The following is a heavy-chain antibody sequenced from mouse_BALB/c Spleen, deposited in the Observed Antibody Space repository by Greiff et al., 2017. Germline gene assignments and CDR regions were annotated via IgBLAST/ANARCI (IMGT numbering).Heavy chain of an antibody. CDR2: SRNKANDYTT. CDR1: GFTFSDFY. Sequence: EVNVVESGGGLVQPGGSLRLSCATSGFTFSDFYMEWVRQPPGKRLEWIAASRNKANDYTTEYSASVKGRFIVSRDTSQSILYLQMNALRAEDTAIYYCARDADDYAGFAYWGQGTLVTVSA. V-gene: IGHV7-1*02. CDR3: ARDADDYAGFAY. J-gene: IGHJ3*01. D-gene: IGHD2-4*01.